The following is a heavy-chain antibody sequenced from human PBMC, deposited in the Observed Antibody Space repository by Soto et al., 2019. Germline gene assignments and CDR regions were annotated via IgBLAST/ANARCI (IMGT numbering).Heavy chain of an antibody. V-gene: IGHV4-31*03. CDR1: GGSISSGGFY. Sequence: QVQLQESGPGLVKPSQTLTLTCTVSGGSISSGGFYWSWIRQHPGKGLEWIGHISDSGSSYYNPSLESRVTISVDTSKNQFSLKLSAVTAADTAVYFCATTTFYDIFTAYYSLFDYWGQGTLVTVSS. CDR3: ATTTFYDIFTAYYSLFDY. CDR2: ISDSGSS. D-gene: IGHD3-9*01. J-gene: IGHJ4*02.